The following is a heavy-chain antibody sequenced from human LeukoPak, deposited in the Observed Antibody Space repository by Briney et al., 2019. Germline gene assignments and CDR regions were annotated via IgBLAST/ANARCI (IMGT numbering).Heavy chain of an antibody. J-gene: IGHJ4*02. CDR2: ISGDGGST. D-gene: IGHD5-18*01. CDR3: AKAVGYSYGVDFDY. Sequence: GGSLRLSCAASGFTFDEYAMHWVRQAPGKGLECFSLISGDGGSTYYADSVKGRFTISRDNSNNSLYLQMNSLRTEDTALYHCAKAVGYSYGVDFDYWGQGTLVTVSS. V-gene: IGHV3-43*02. CDR1: GFTFDEYA.